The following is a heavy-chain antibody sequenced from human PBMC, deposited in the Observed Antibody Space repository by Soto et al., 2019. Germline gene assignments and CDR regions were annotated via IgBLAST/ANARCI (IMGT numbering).Heavy chain of an antibody. CDR2: IKSKTDGGTT. CDR1: GFTFSNAW. V-gene: IGHV3-15*01. CDR3: TRAFWSGYYNSHYFDY. D-gene: IGHD3-3*01. Sequence: GGSLRLSCAASGFTFSNAWMSWVRQAPGKGLEWVGRIKSKTDGGTTDYAAPVKGRFTISRDDSKNTLYLQMNSLKTEDTAVYYCTRAFWSGYYNSHYFDYWGQGTLVTVSS. J-gene: IGHJ4*02.